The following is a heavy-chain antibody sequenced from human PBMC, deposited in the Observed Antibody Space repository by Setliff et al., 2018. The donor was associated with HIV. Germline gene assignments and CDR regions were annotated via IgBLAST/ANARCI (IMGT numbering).Heavy chain of an antibody. D-gene: IGHD6-25*01. Sequence: SETLSLTCAVYGGSFSGFYWNWIRQPPGKGLEWIGEINHSGSTNYNPSLKSRVTISVDTSKNQFSLRLSSVIAADTAVYYCARVHEAQYGYRFDYWGQGILVTVSS. CDR2: INHSGST. V-gene: IGHV4-34*01. CDR3: ARVHEAQYGYRFDY. J-gene: IGHJ4*02. CDR1: GGSFSGFY.